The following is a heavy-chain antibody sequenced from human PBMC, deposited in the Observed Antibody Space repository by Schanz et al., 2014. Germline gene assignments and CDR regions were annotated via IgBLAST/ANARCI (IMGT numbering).Heavy chain of an antibody. CDR1: GFAFSVYG. J-gene: IGHJ6*02. CDR3: AKGKGDGSGGASDDCYYYGRDV. CDR2: ISGSGGST. Sequence: QVQMVASGGGVVQPGRSLRLSCAASGFAFSVYGMHWVRQAPGKGPEWVSGISGSGGSTYYADSVKGRFTISRDNSEKTRYLQMNSLSADDTEVYYCAKGKGDGSGGASDDCYYYGRDVWGQGTTVTVSS. V-gene: IGHV3-NL1*01. D-gene: IGHD2-15*01.